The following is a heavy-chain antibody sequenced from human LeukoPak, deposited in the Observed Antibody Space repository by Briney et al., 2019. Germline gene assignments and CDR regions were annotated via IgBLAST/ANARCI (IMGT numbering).Heavy chain of an antibody. CDR1: GYTFTSYG. D-gene: IGHD1-1*01. J-gene: IGHJ3*02. V-gene: IGHV1-69*06. CDR2: IIPIFGTA. Sequence: SVKVSCKASGYTFTSYGISWVRQAPGQGLEWMGGIIPIFGTANYAQKFQGRVTITADKSTSTAYMELSSLRSEDTAVYYCARESPGVHHHDAFDIWGQGTMVTVSS. CDR3: ARESPGVHHHDAFDI.